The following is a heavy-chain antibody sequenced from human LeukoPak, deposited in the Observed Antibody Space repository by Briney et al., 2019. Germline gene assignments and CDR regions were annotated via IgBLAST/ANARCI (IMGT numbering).Heavy chain of an antibody. D-gene: IGHD3-10*01. CDR2: ISDIGSTI. CDR1: GFTFSDYY. V-gene: IGHV3-11*01. J-gene: IGHJ4*02. Sequence: PGGSLRLSCAASGFTFSDYYMSWIRQAPGKGLEWLSYISDIGSTIYNADSVKGRFTISRDNAKNSLYLQMNSLRAEDTAVYYCASLRGNNVLLWFGESYFDYWGQGTLVTVSS. CDR3: ASLRGNNVLLWFGESYFDY.